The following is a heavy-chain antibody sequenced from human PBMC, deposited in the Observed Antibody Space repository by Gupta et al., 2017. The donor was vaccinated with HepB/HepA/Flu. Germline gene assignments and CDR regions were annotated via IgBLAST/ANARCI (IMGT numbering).Heavy chain of an antibody. CDR3: ARSMVRGVPDAFNI. CDR2: IYPGDSDT. Sequence: WTDGFPQMPGKGLEWMGIIYPGDSDTRYSPSFQGQVTISADKSISTAYLQWSSLKASDTAMYYCARSMVRGVPDAFNIWGQGTMVTVSS. CDR1: W. J-gene: IGHJ3*02. D-gene: IGHD3-10*01. V-gene: IGHV5-51*01.